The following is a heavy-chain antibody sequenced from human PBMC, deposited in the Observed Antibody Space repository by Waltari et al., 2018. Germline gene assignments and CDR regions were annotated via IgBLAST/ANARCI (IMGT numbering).Heavy chain of an antibody. Sequence: QVQLVQSGSELMKPGASVKVSCTASGYPFTDYGLNWVRQAPGQGLEWLGWINTNTANPTYAQGFTGRFVFSLDTSVTTAYLQINSLKAEDTGVYFCARGDWFYPWGQGTMVIVSS. V-gene: IGHV7-4-1*02. CDR3: ARGDWFYP. CDR2: INTNTANP. J-gene: IGHJ5*02. CDR1: GYPFTDYG.